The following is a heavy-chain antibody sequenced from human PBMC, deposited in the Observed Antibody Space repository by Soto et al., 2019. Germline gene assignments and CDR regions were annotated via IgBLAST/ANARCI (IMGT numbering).Heavy chain of an antibody. V-gene: IGHV4-31*03. Sequence: QVQLQESGPGLVKPSQTLSLTCTVSGGSISGGGYYWSWIRQHPGKGLEWIGYIYYSGSTYYNPSLKSRVTISVDTSKNQFSLKLSSVTAADMAVYFCARFYMVRGLMGAFDIWGQGTMVTVSS. D-gene: IGHD3-10*01. J-gene: IGHJ3*02. CDR2: IYYSGST. CDR3: ARFYMVRGLMGAFDI. CDR1: GGSISGGGYY.